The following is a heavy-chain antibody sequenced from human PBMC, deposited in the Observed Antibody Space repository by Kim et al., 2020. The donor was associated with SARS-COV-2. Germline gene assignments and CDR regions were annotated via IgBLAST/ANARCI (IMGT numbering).Heavy chain of an antibody. CDR3: ATEGIAAALDP. CDR2: T. Sequence: TIYAQKFQGRVTMTEDTSTDTAYMELSSLRSEDTAVYYCATEGIAAALDPWGQGTLVTVSS. J-gene: IGHJ5*02. D-gene: IGHD6-13*01. V-gene: IGHV1-24*01.